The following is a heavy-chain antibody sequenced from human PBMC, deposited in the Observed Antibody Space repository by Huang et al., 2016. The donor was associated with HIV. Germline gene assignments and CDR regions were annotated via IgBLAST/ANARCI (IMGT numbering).Heavy chain of an antibody. CDR1: GGSISTYY. CDR3: ARENEFCGSTNCHHYYYGLDV. D-gene: IGHD2-2*01. J-gene: IGHJ6*02. CDR2: FYTSGNT. Sequence: QVQLQESGPGLVKPSETLSLTCTVSGGSISTYYWSWIRQSAGKGLEWIGRFYTSGNTNENPSLRSRVTRSVDTSKNQFSRRLTAVTAADTAVYYCARENEFCGSTNCHHYYYGLDVWGQGTTVTVSS. V-gene: IGHV4-4*07.